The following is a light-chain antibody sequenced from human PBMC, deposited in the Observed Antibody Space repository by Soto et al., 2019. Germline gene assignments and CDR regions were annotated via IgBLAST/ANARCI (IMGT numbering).Light chain of an antibody. V-gene: IGKV1-5*03. CDR3: QHYDSYPYT. Sequence: DIQMTQSPSTVSASVGDRVTITCRASQSIFTWLAWYQQKPGKAHRLLVYKASILESGVPSRFTASGYGTQFTLIIDSLQPDDSATYSCQHYDSYPYTVGQGTKLEI. CDR1: QSIFTW. J-gene: IGKJ2*01. CDR2: KAS.